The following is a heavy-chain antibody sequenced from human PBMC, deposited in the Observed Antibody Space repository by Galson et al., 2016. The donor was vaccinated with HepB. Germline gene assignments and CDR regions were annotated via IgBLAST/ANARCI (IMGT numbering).Heavy chain of an antibody. D-gene: IGHD2-2*01. V-gene: IGHV3-33*01. CDR2: IWYDGSSK. Sequence: SLRLSCAASGFTFSKYGMHWVRQAPGKGLEWVEGIWYDGSSKNYADSVKGRFIIFRDNSRNTLYLEMNSLRAEDTAVYYCASACSSTTCYGDFDYWGQGTLVTVSS. J-gene: IGHJ4*02. CDR3: ASACSSTTCYGDFDY. CDR1: GFTFSKYG.